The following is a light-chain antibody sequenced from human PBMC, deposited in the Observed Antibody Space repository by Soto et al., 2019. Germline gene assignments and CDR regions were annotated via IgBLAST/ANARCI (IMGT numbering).Light chain of an antibody. CDR3: QQYGSSPWT. CDR1: QSVSSNY. CDR2: GAS. V-gene: IGKV3-20*01. J-gene: IGKJ1*01. Sequence: EIVLTQSPDTLSLSPGERATLSCRASQSVSSNYLAWYQQKPGQAPRLLIYGASSRDTGIPDRFSGSGSGTDFTLTISRLEPEDFAVYYCQQYGSSPWTFGQGTKVEIK.